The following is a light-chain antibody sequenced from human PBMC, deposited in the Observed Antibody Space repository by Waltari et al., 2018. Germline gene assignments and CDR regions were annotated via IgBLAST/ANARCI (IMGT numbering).Light chain of an antibody. Sequence: VLPQPPPSLSVTPGQPAPIPCKSGNSLLHTDGKTYLYWYLQKSGQSPQLLIYEVSSRFSGVPDRISGSGSGTDFTLKISRVEAEDVGVYYCMQSIELPTFGQGTRLEIK. CDR3: MQSIELPT. CDR1: NSLLHTDGKTY. V-gene: IGKV2D-29*02. CDR2: EVS. J-gene: IGKJ5*01.